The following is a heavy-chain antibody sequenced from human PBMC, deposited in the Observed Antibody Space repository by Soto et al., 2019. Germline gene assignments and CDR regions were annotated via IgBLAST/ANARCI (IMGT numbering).Heavy chain of an antibody. Sequence: GASVKVSCKASGYTFTSYGISWVRQAPGQGLEWMGWISAYNGNTNYAQKLQGRVTMTTDTSTSTAYMELRSLRSDDTAVYYCARDVYEKEYSSSWFDYWGQGTLVTVSS. V-gene: IGHV1-18*01. D-gene: IGHD6-13*01. CDR2: ISAYNGNT. CDR3: ARDVYEKEYSSSWFDY. J-gene: IGHJ4*02. CDR1: GYTFTSYG.